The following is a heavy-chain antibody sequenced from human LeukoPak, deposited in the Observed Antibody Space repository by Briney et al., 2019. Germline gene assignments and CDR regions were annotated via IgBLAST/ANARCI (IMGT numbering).Heavy chain of an antibody. CDR1: GFTFSSYA. CDR2: ISGSGGST. D-gene: IGHD3-16*02. J-gene: IGHJ4*02. V-gene: IGHV3-23*01. Sequence: GSLRLSCAASGFTFSSYAMSWVRQAPGKGLEWVSAISGSGGSTYYADSVKGRFTISRDNSKNTLYLQMNSLRAEDTAVYYCAKDLFPYYDYVWGSYRYDPYFDYWGQGTLVTVSS. CDR3: AKDLFPYYDYVWGSYRYDPYFDY.